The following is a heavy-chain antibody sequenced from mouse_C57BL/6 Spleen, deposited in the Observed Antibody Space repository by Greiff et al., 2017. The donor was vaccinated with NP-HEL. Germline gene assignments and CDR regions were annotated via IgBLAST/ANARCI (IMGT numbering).Heavy chain of an antibody. CDR2: ISSGGSYT. V-gene: IGHV5-6*01. D-gene: IGHD1-1*01. J-gene: IGHJ4*01. Sequence: EVQVVESGGDLVKPGGSLKLSCAASGFTFSSYGMSWVRQTPDKRLEWVATISSGGSYTYYPDSVKGRFTISRDNAKNTLYLQMSSLKSEDTAMYYCARAKSYGSSYDYAMDYWGQGTSVTVSS. CDR3: ARAKSYGSSYDYAMDY. CDR1: GFTFSSYG.